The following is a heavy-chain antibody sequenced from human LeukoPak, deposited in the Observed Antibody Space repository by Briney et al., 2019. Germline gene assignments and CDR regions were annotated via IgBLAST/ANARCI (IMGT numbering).Heavy chain of an antibody. V-gene: IGHV1-18*01. J-gene: IGHJ4*02. CDR2: ISAYNGNT. D-gene: IGHD3-22*01. Sequence: ASVKVSCKASGYTFTSYGISWVRQAPGQGLEWMGWISAYNGNTNYAQKLQGRVTMTTDTSTSTAYMELRSLRSDDTAVYYCASEAIPYYYDSSGYYDYWGQGTLVTVSS. CDR1: GYTFTSYG. CDR3: ASEAIPYYYDSSGYYDY.